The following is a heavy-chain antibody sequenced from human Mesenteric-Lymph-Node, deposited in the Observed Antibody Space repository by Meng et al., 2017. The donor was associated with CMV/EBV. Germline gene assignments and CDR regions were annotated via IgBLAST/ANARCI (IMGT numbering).Heavy chain of an antibody. Sequence: QLQLQESGPGLVKPSETLSLTCTVSGGSISSSSYYWGWIRQPPGKGLEWIGSIYYSGSTYYNPSLKGRVTISVDTSKNQFSLKLSSVTAADTAVYYCARDGDYYDSSGYNPFDYWGQGTLVTVSS. CDR3: ARDGDYYDSSGYNPFDY. V-gene: IGHV4-39*07. CDR2: IYYSGST. J-gene: IGHJ4*02. CDR1: GGSISSSSYY. D-gene: IGHD3-22*01.